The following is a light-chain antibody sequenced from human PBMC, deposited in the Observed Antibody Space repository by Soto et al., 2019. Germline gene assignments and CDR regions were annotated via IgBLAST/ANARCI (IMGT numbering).Light chain of an antibody. CDR3: SSYAGSNVV. CDR2: EVS. CDR1: SSDVGGYNY. Sequence: QSALTQPPSASGSPGQSVTISCTGTSSDVGGYNYLSWYQQHPGNAPKLMIYEVSKRPSVVPDRFSGSKSGNTASLTVSGIPAEDEADYYWSSYAGSNVVFGGGTQLTVL. J-gene: IGLJ2*01. V-gene: IGLV2-8*01.